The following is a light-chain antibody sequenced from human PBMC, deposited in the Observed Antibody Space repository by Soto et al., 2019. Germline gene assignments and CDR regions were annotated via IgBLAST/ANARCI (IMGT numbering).Light chain of an antibody. CDR2: GAS. V-gene: IGKV3-20*01. CDR3: QQYGSSPLT. CDR1: QSVSSSN. Sequence: EIVLTQSPGTLSLSPGERATLSCRASQSVSSSNLAWYQQKPGQPPRLLIYGASSRATGVPDRFSGSGSGTDFTLTINRLEPEEFAVYFCQQYGSSPLTFGGGTKVEIK. J-gene: IGKJ4*01.